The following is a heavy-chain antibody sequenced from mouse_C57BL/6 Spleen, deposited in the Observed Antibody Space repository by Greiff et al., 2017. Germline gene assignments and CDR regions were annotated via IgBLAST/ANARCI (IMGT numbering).Heavy chain of an antibody. D-gene: IGHD2-2*01. Sequence: QVQLQQPGAELVKPGASVKLSCKASGYTFTSYWMQWVKQRPGQGLEWIGEIDPSDSYTNYNQKFKGKATLTVDTSSSTAYMQLSSLTSEDSAVYFCASRGYVRDYAMDYWGQGTSVTVSS. V-gene: IGHV1-50*01. CDR3: ASRGYVRDYAMDY. J-gene: IGHJ4*01. CDR1: GYTFTSYW. CDR2: IDPSDSYT.